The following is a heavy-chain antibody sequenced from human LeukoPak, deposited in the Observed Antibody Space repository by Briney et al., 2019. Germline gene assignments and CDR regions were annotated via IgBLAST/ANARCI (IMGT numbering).Heavy chain of an antibody. J-gene: IGHJ6*03. CDR3: ARGHLYYYYMDV. Sequence: ASVKVSCKASGYTFTGDYMHWVRQAPGQGLEWMGWINPNSGGTNYAQKFQGRVTMTRDTSISTAYMELSRLRSDDTAVYYCARGHLYYYYMDVWGKGTTVTISS. CDR2: INPNSGGT. CDR1: GYTFTGDY. V-gene: IGHV1-2*02.